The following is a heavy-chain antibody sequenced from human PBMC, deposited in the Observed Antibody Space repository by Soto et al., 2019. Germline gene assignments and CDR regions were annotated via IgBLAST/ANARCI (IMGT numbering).Heavy chain of an antibody. CDR3: ARHKRFDYYFDY. J-gene: IGHJ4*02. CDR1: GGSISSYY. Sequence: SETLSLTCTVSGGSISSYYWSWIRQPPGKGLEWIGYIYYSGSTNYNPSLKSRVTISVDTSKNQFSLKLSSVTAADTAVYYCARHKRFDYYFDYWGQGTLVTVSS. V-gene: IGHV4-59*08. D-gene: IGHD3-16*01. CDR2: IYYSGST.